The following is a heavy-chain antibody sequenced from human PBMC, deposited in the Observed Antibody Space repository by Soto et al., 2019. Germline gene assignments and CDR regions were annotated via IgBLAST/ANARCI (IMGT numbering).Heavy chain of an antibody. V-gene: IGHV3-23*01. CDR2: ISGSGGSA. J-gene: IGHJ4*02. D-gene: IGHD4-17*01. Sequence: EVQLLESGGGLVQPGGSLRLSCAASGFTFSSYAMSWVRQGPGKGLEWVSAISGSGGSAYYADSVKGRFTISRDNSKNTLSLQMNSLRAEDTAVYYCVKRPYAYSDYYFDYWGQGPLVSVSS. CDR3: VKRPYAYSDYYFDY. CDR1: GFTFSSYA.